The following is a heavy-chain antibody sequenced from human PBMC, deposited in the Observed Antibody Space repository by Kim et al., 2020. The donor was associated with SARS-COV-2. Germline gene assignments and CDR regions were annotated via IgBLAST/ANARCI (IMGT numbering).Heavy chain of an antibody. J-gene: IGHJ6*02. CDR1: GGSISSSSYY. V-gene: IGHV4-39*01. CDR3: ARRLGGWRNYGMDV. CDR2: ICYSGST. D-gene: IGHD6-19*01. Sequence: SETLSLTCTVSGGSISSSSYYWGWIRQPPGKGLEWIGSICYSGSTYYNPSLKSRVTISVDTSKNQFSLKLSSVTAADTAVYYCARRLGGWRNYGMDVWGQGTTVTVSS.